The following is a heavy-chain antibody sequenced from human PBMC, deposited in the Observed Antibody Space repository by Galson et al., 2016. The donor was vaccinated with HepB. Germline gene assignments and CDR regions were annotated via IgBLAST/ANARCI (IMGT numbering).Heavy chain of an antibody. D-gene: IGHD4-23*01. Sequence: CAISGDSVSSQTAGWNWIRQSPSRGLEWLGRTYYRSKWYYDYAESTKSRITINPDTSKNQFFLLLNSVTPEDTAVYYCARGGLYGGTPHYFDDWGQGILVTVSS. V-gene: IGHV6-1*01. CDR3: ARGGLYGGTPHYFDD. J-gene: IGHJ4*02. CDR1: GDSVSSQTAG. CDR2: TYYRSKWYY.